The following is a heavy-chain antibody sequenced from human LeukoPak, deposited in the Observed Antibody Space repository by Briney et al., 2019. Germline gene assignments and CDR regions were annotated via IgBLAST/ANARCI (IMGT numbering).Heavy chain of an antibody. Sequence: ASEKVSCKASRYTFTSYAMNWVRQAPGQGLEWMGWINTNTGNPTHAQGFTGRFVFSLDTSVSTAYLQISSQKAEDTAVYYCAIEPVLVLLLYYYYGMDVWGQGTTGTGSS. J-gene: IGHJ6*02. CDR2: INTNTGNP. D-gene: IGHD3-3*01. V-gene: IGHV7-4-1*02. CDR3: AIEPVLVLLLYYYYGMDV. CDR1: RYTFTSYA.